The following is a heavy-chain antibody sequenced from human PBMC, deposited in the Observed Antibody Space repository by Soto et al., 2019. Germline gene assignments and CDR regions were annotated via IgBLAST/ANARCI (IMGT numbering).Heavy chain of an antibody. CDR2: ISYDGNNK. D-gene: IGHD5-12*01. V-gene: IGHV3-30*04. CDR1: GCNIINFA. J-gene: IGHJ4*02. Sequence: PGGPLRVSSGVSGCNIINFAMHRVRKATGKGLEWVAVISYDGNNKYYADSVKGRFTISRDNSKNTLYLQMNSLRAEDTAVYYCASTDGYTPSKSFDYWGQGTLVTVSS. CDR3: ASTDGYTPSKSFDY.